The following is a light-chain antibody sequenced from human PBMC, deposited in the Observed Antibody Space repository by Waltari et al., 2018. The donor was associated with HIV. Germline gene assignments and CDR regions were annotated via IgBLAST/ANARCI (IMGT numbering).Light chain of an antibody. V-gene: IGLV2-8*01. CDR2: EGS. CDR1: SSDIGGYKY. CDR3: FSYAGSRDYV. J-gene: IGLJ1*01. Sequence: QSAPTQPPSASGSPGQSVTISCTGTSSDIGGYKYVSWYQQHPGQAPKLIISEGSKRPSGVPDRFSGSKSGFTASLTVSGLQAEDEADYYCFSYAGSRDYVFGTGTKVTVL.